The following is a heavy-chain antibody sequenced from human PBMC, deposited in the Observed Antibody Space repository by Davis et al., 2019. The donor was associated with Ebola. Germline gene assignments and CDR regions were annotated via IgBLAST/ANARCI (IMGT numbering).Heavy chain of an antibody. D-gene: IGHD3-22*01. CDR3: ARGRDSSGYYRDDAFDI. CDR2: IYNSGST. V-gene: IGHV4-59*01. J-gene: IGHJ3*02. CDR1: GGSISSYC. Sequence: SETLSLTCTVSGGSISSYCWSWFRQPPGKGLEWIGYIYNSGSTNYNPSLKSRVTISVDTSKNQFSLKLSSVTAADTAVYYCARGRDSSGYYRDDAFDIWGQGTMVTVSS.